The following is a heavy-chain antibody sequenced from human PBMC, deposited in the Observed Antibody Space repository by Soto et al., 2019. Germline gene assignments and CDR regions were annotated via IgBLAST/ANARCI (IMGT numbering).Heavy chain of an antibody. V-gene: IGHV2-5*02. D-gene: IGHD3-10*01. CDR3: AHRPGDNWFDP. CDR1: GFSLRKSGMG. J-gene: IGHJ5*02. Sequence: QITLKESGPTLVKPTQTLTLTCTFSGFSLRKSGMGVGWIRQPPGQALEWLAIIYWDDDKRYTPSLKNRLTFTTDTSKDRVVLTMTNMDPMDTGTYYCAHRPGDNWFDPWGQGTLVTVSS. CDR2: IYWDDDK.